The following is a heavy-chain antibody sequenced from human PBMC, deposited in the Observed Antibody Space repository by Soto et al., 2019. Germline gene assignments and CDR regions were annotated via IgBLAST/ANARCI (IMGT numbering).Heavy chain of an antibody. Sequence: EVQLLESGGGLVQPGGSLRLSCAASGFTFSSYAMSWVRQAPGKGLEWVSAISGSGGSTYYADSVKGRFTISRDNSKNTLYLQMNSLRAEDTAVYYCAKDHRKVGATIPAGDYWGQGTLVTVSS. CDR1: GFTFSSYA. J-gene: IGHJ4*02. D-gene: IGHD1-26*01. V-gene: IGHV3-23*01. CDR2: ISGSGGST. CDR3: AKDHRKVGATIPAGDY.